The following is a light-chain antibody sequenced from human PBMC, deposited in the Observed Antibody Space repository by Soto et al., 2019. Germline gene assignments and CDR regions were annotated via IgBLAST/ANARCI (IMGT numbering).Light chain of an antibody. V-gene: IGKV1-39*01. Sequence: ESQITQSPSSLSASVGDRVTITCRASQSISSYLNWYQQKPGKAPKLLIYAASSLQTGVPSRFSGSGSGTDFSLTISSLQPEDFSTHYCQQSYSTPRTFGQATKVDIK. J-gene: IGKJ1*01. CDR2: AAS. CDR3: QQSYSTPRT. CDR1: QSISSY.